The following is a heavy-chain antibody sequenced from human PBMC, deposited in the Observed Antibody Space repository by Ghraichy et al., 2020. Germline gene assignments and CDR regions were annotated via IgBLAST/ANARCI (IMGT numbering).Heavy chain of an antibody. J-gene: IGHJ6*02. Sequence: GGSLRLSCAASGFNLNNYAMSWVRQAPGKGLEWVSNIHLGNTRVFYADSVKGQFTISRDSVEDSLVLQMNSLRAEDTAVYYCARLWGVVPTALLGMDVWGQGTTVTVSS. CDR3: ARLWGVVPTALLGMDV. CDR2: IHLGNTRV. CDR1: GFNLNNYA. V-gene: IGHV3-48*01. D-gene: IGHD2-2*01.